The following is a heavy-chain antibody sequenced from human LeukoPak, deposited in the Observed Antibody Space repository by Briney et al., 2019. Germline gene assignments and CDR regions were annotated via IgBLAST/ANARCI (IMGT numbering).Heavy chain of an antibody. CDR1: GGSFSGYY. CDR2: INHSGGT. CDR3: AREDYSTHFDY. D-gene: IGHD4-11*01. V-gene: IGHV4-34*01. J-gene: IGHJ4*02. Sequence: SETLSLSCAVYGGSFSGYYWSWIRQPPGKGLEWIGEINHSGGTNYNPSLKSRVTISVDTSKNQFSLKLSSVTAADTAVYYCAREDYSTHFDYWGQGTLVTVSS.